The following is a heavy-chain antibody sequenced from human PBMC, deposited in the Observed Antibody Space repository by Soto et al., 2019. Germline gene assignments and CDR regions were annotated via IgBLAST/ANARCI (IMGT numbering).Heavy chain of an antibody. CDR1: GYTFTSYD. Sequence: ASVKVSCKASGYTFTSYDINWPRQAIAQGLEWMGWMNPNSGNTRYAQKFQGRVTMTRNTSISTAYMELSSRRSEDTAVYYCACGRGITGTTGLGYWGQGTLVTVSA. CDR2: MNPNSGNT. J-gene: IGHJ4*02. V-gene: IGHV1-8*01. CDR3: ACGRGITGTTGLGY. D-gene: IGHD1-7*01.